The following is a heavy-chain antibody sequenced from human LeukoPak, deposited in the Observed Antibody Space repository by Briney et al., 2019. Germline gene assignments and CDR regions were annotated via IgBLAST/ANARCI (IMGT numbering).Heavy chain of an antibody. CDR2: ISSSSSYI. J-gene: IGHJ4*02. V-gene: IGHV3-21*04. D-gene: IGHD3-10*01. Sequence: GGSLRLSYAASGFTFSSYSMNWVRQAPGKGLEWVSSISSSSSYIYYADSVKGRFTISRDNAKNSLYLQMNSLRAEDTAVYYCAGYGSGSYFFDKPFDYWGQGTLVTVSS. CDR3: AGYGSGSYFFDKPFDY. CDR1: GFTFSSYS.